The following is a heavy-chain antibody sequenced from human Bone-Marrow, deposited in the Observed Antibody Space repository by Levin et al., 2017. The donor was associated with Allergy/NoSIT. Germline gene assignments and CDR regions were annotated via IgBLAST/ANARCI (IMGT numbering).Heavy chain of an antibody. CDR1: GGTFSSYA. V-gene: IGHV1-69*06. D-gene: IGHD3-22*01. CDR2: IIPIFGTA. Sequence: VASVKVSCKASGGTFSSYAISWVRQAPGQGLEWMGGIIPIFGTANYAQKFQGRVTITADKSTSTAYMELSSLRSEDTAVYYCAGVDYYDSSGYYRADAFDIWGQGTMVTVSS. J-gene: IGHJ3*02. CDR3: AGVDYYDSSGYYRADAFDI.